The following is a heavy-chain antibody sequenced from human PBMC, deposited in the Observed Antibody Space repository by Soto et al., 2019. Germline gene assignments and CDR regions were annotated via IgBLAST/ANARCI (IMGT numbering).Heavy chain of an antibody. CDR1: GYSFTSYW. CDR2: IYPGDSDT. V-gene: IGHV5-51*03. Sequence: GESLKISCKGSGYSFTSYWIGWVRQMPGKGLEWMGIIYPGDSDTRYSPSFQGQVTISADKSISTAYLQWSSLKASDTAMHYCARYNWNDVYYYYGMDVWGQGTTVTVPS. J-gene: IGHJ6*02. CDR3: ARYNWNDVYYYYGMDV. D-gene: IGHD1-20*01.